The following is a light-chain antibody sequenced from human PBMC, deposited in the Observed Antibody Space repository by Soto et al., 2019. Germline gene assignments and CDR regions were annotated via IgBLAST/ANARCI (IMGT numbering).Light chain of an antibody. CDR2: YDS. V-gene: IGLV3-21*04. J-gene: IGLJ2*01. Sequence: SSELTQPPSVSVAPGKTARIICGGNNIGSKSVHWYQQKPGQAPVLVINYDSDRPSGIPERFSGSNSGNTATLTISRVEAGDEADYYCQVWDSSSDHVVFGGGTKLTVL. CDR1: NIGSKS. CDR3: QVWDSSSDHVV.